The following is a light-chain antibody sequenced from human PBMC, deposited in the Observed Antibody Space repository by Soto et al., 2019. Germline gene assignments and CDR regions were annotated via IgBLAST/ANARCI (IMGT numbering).Light chain of an antibody. Sequence: QSVLTQPASVSGSPGQSITISCTGTSSDVGGYNYVSWYHQHPGKAPKLMIYEVSNRPSGVSNRFSGSKSGNTAYLTISGLQAEDEADYYCSSYTSSSTLVVFGGGTKLTVL. CDR1: SSDVGGYNY. CDR3: SSYTSSSTLVV. CDR2: EVS. J-gene: IGLJ2*01. V-gene: IGLV2-14*01.